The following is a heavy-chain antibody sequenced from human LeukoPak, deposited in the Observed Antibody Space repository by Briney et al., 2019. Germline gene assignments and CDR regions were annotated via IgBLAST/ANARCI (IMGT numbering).Heavy chain of an antibody. Sequence: GGSLRLSCAASGFTFSSYGMSWVRQAPGKGLEWVSAISGSGGSTYYADSVKGRFTISRDNSMNTLYLQMNSLRAEDTAVYYCAKRMGEAAAGTANAFDIWGQGTMVTVSS. CDR3: AKRMGEAAAGTANAFDI. CDR2: ISGSGGST. D-gene: IGHD6-13*01. V-gene: IGHV3-23*01. CDR1: GFTFSSYG. J-gene: IGHJ3*02.